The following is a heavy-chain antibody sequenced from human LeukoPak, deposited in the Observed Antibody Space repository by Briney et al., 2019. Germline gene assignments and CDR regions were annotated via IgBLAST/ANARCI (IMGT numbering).Heavy chain of an antibody. CDR3: ARAYSSGWYGY. CDR2: ISAYNGNT. J-gene: IGHJ4*02. CDR1: GYTFTGYY. V-gene: IGHV1-18*04. Sequence: GASVKVSCKASGYTFTGYYMHWVRQAPGQGLEWMGWISAYNGNTNYAQKLQGRVTMTTDTSTSTAYMELRSLRSDDTAVYYCARAYSSGWYGYWGQGTLVTVSS. D-gene: IGHD6-19*01.